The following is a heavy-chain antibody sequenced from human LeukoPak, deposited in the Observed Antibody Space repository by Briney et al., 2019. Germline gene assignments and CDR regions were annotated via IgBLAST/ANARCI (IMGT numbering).Heavy chain of an antibody. J-gene: IGHJ4*02. Sequence: GGSLRLSCAASGFTFSSYTMTWVRQAPGKGLEWVSAISGSGGSTYYADSVKGRFTISRDNSKNTLYLQMNSLRAEDTAVYYCAKRVLAVAGKHFDYWGQGTLVTVSS. CDR1: GFTFSSYT. CDR3: AKRVLAVAGKHFDY. CDR2: ISGSGGST. V-gene: IGHV3-23*01. D-gene: IGHD6-19*01.